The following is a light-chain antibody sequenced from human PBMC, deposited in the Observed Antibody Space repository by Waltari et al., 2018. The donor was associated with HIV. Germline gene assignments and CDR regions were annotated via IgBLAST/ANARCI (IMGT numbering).Light chain of an antibody. CDR2: GAS. CDR1: QSIGTN. J-gene: IGKJ4*01. CDR3: QQYNKWPPLT. Sequence: EIVMTRSPATLSVSPGERATLSCRASQSIGTNLAWYQQKPGQAPRLLIYGASTRATGIPARFSGSGSGTDFTLTISSLQSGDFAVYYCQQYNKWPPLTFGGGTKVEIK. V-gene: IGKV3-15*01.